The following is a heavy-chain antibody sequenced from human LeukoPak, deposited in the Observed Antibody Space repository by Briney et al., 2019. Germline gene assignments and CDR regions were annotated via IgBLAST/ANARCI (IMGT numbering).Heavy chain of an antibody. V-gene: IGHV1-18*01. CDR2: ISAYNGNT. Sequence: GASVKVSCKASGYTFTSYGISWVRRAPGQGLEWMGWISAYNGNTNYAQKLQGRVTMTTGTSTSTAYMELRSLRSDDTAVYYCARDRRGYSYGYFDYWGQGTLVTVSS. CDR1: GYTFTSYG. J-gene: IGHJ4*02. D-gene: IGHD5-18*01. CDR3: ARDRRGYSYGYFDY.